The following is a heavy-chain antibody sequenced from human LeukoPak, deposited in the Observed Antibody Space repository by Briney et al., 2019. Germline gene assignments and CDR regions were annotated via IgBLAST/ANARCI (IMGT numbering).Heavy chain of an antibody. CDR1: GFTVSTNY. CDR2: IYSGGST. J-gene: IGHJ3*02. V-gene: IGHV3-53*01. D-gene: IGHD6-13*01. Sequence: PGGSLRLSCAASGFTVSTNYMTWVRQAPGKGLEWVSVIYSGGSTYNADSGKGRFTISRDNSRNTLYLQMNSLRVEDTAVYYCARRRSTSWASDIWGQGTMVTVSS. CDR3: ARRRSTSWASDI.